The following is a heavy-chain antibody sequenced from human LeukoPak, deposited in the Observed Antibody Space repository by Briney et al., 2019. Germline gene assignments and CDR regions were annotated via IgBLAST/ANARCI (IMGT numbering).Heavy chain of an antibody. CDR2: IYYSGST. CDR1: GGSISSGDYY. J-gene: IGHJ4*02. V-gene: IGHV4-30-4*01. Sequence: SQTPSLTCTVSGGSISSGDYYWSWIRQPPGKGLEWIWYIYYSGSTYYNPSLKSRVTISVDTSKNQFSLKLSSVTAADTAVYYCARAPTGDCYDHWGQGTLVTVSS. D-gene: IGHD2-21*01. CDR3: ARAPTGDCYDH.